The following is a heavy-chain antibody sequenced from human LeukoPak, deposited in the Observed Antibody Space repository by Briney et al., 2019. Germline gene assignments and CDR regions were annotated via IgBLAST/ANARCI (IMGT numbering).Heavy chain of an antibody. CDR2: INPSGGST. CDR3: ARWGYQLLRTFTFEPSDYYYCYYMDV. V-gene: IGHV1-46*01. CDR1: GYTFPSYY. D-gene: IGHD2-2*01. Sequence: SAVHVSCMASGYTFPSYYMHGVRRAPGQGLEWMGIINPSGGSTSYAQKFQGRVTMTRDTSTSTVYMELSSLRSEDTAVYYCARWGYQLLRTFTFEPSDYYYCYYMDVWGKGTTVTVSS. J-gene: IGHJ6*03.